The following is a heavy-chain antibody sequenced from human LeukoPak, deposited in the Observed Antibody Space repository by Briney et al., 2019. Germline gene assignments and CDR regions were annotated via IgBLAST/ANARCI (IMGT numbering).Heavy chain of an antibody. D-gene: IGHD5-24*01. Sequence: SETLSLTCAVSGYSMSSGYYWGWLRQPPGKGLEWIGSIYHSGSTYYNPSLKSRVTISVDTSKNQFSLKLSSVTAADTAVYYCARLEYDGYKDFNYWGQGTLVTVSS. CDR3: ARLEYDGYKDFNY. CDR1: GYSMSSGYY. CDR2: IYHSGST. V-gene: IGHV4-38-2*01. J-gene: IGHJ4*02.